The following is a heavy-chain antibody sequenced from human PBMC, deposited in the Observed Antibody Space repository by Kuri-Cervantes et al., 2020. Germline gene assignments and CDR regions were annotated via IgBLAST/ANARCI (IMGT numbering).Heavy chain of an antibody. V-gene: IGHV4-39*07. CDR3: ARQKQQLVRVVY. D-gene: IGHD6-13*01. CDR2: IYYSGST. Sequence: SETLSLTCTVSGGSISSSSYYWGWIRQPPGKGLEWIGSIYYSGSTYYNPSLKSRVTISVDTSKNQFSLKLSSVTAADTAVYYCARQKQQLVRVVYWGQGTLVTVSS. J-gene: IGHJ4*02. CDR1: GGSISSSSYY.